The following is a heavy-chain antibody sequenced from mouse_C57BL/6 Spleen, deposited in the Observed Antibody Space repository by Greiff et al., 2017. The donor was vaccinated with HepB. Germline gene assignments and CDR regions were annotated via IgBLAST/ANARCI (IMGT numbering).Heavy chain of an antibody. CDR3: ARNRYGSSYWYFDV. CDR2: IWSGGST. D-gene: IGHD1-1*01. CDR1: GFSLTSYG. Sequence: VMLVESGPGLVQPSQSLSITCTVSGFSLTSYGVHWVRQSPGKGLEWLGVIWSGGSTDYNAAFISRLSISKDNSKSQVFFKMNSLQADDTAIYYCARNRYGSSYWYFDVWGTGTTVTVSS. V-gene: IGHV2-2*01. J-gene: IGHJ1*03.